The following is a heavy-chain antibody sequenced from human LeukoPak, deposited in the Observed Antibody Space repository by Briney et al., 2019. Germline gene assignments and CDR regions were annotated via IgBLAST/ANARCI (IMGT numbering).Heavy chain of an antibody. Sequence: GASVKVSCKASGYTFTGYYMHWVRQAPGQGLEWMGLINPNGGGTNYAQKFQGRVTMTRDTSISTAYMELSRLRSDDTAVYYCARDYYGSGSYSVNWYFDLWGRGTLVTVSS. D-gene: IGHD3-10*01. J-gene: IGHJ2*01. CDR1: GYTFTGYY. CDR2: INPNGGGT. CDR3: ARDYYGSGSYSVNWYFDL. V-gene: IGHV1-2*02.